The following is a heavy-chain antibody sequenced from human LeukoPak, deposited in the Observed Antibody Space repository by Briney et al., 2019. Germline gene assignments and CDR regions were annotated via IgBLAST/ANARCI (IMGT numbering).Heavy chain of an antibody. D-gene: IGHD2-8*01. Sequence: SETLSLTCAVSGDSITSSKYFWSWIRQPPGWKLELIGIISYSGSTDYNPSLKSRVTISTDTSTNQFSLKLTSVTAADTAVYYCAGLGVMVLVYQFEYWGRGTPVTVSS. V-gene: IGHV4-39*07. CDR1: GDSITSSKYF. CDR2: ISYSGST. CDR3: AGLGVMVLVYQFEY. J-gene: IGHJ4*02.